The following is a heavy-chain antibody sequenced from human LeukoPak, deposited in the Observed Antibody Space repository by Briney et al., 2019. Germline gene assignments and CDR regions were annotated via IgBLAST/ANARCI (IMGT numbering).Heavy chain of an antibody. CDR2: ISGSGGST. Sequence: PGGSLRLSCAATGFTFSSSGMSWVRQAPGKGLEWVSAISGSGGSTYYADSVKGRFTISRDNSKNTLYLQMNSLRAEDTAVYYCAKIAAARDYYYYYYMDVWGKGTTVTISS. J-gene: IGHJ6*03. CDR1: GFTFSSSG. V-gene: IGHV3-23*01. D-gene: IGHD6-13*01. CDR3: AKIAAARDYYYYYYMDV.